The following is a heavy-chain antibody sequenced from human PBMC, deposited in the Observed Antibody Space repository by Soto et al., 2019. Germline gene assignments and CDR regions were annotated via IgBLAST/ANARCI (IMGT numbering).Heavy chain of an antibody. CDR3: AKDARPWFGDHNYFYGVAV. V-gene: IGHV3-30*18. CDR2: ISYRGSDG. CDR1: GFTFTTYG. Sequence: GGSLRLSCSASGFTFTTYGMHWVLQAPGKGLEWVAIISYRGSDGYYADSVKGRFTISRDNSKTTLYLQMNSLRAEDTAVYYCAKDARPWFGDHNYFYGVAVRGQGTTVTVSS. D-gene: IGHD3-10*01. J-gene: IGHJ6*02.